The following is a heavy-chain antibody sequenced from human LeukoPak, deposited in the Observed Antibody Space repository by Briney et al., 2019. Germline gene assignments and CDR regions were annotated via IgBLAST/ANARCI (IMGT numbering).Heavy chain of an antibody. V-gene: IGHV1-18*01. CDR3: ARDFGDLLWFGELWASMDY. J-gene: IGHJ4*02. D-gene: IGHD3-10*01. CDR1: GYTFTSYG. CDR2: ISAYNGNT. Sequence: ASVKVSCKASGYTFTSYGISWVRQAPGQGLEWMGWISAYNGNTNYPQKLQGRVTMTTDTSTSTAYMELRSLRSDDTAVYYCARDFGDLLWFGELWASMDYWGQGTLVTVSS.